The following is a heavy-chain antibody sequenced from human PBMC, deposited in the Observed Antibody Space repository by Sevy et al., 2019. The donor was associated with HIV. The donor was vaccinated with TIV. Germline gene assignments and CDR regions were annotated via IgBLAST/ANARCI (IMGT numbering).Heavy chain of an antibody. CDR3: ARDPSSNYDILTGYMDV. CDR1: GFTFSSYW. J-gene: IGHJ6*03. D-gene: IGHD3-9*01. V-gene: IGHV3-7*01. Sequence: GGFLRLSCAASGFTFSSYWMSWVRQAPGKGLEWVANIKQDGSEKYYVDSVKGRFTISRDNAKNSLYLQMNSLRAEDTAVYYCARDPSSNYDILTGYMDVWGQGTTVTVSS. CDR2: IKQDGSEK.